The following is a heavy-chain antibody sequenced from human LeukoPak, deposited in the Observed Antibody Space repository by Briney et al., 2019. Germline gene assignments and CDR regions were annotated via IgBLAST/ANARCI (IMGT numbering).Heavy chain of an antibody. J-gene: IGHJ5*02. Sequence: PSETLSLTCTVSGGSISSSSYYWGWIRQPPGKGLEWIGSIYYSGSTYYNPSLKSRVTISVDTSKNQFSLKLSSVTAADTAMYYCARDLVGATAWFDPWGQGTLVTVSS. CDR3: ARDLVGATAWFDP. CDR1: GGSISSSSYY. V-gene: IGHV4-39*01. D-gene: IGHD1-26*01. CDR2: IYYSGST.